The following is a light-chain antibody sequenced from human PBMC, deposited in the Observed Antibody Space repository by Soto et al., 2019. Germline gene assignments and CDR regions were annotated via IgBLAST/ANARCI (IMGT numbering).Light chain of an antibody. CDR3: QQYGSSPPIT. V-gene: IGKV3-20*01. CDR1: QSVSSSY. Sequence: EIVLTQSPGTLSLSPREKTTISCRASQSVSSSYLAWYQQKPGQAPRLLIYGASSRATGIPDRFSGSGSGTDFTLTISRLEPEDFAVYYCQQYGSSPPITFGQGTRLEIK. CDR2: GAS. J-gene: IGKJ5*01.